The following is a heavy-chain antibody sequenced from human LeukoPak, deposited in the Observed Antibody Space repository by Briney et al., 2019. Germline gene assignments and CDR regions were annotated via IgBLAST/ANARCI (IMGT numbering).Heavy chain of an antibody. CDR3: AKSSSDAFDI. D-gene: IGHD2-2*01. Sequence: ASVKVSCKTSGGTFNNSAISWVRQAPGQGLEWMGRINPNSGGTNYAQKFQGRVTMTRDTSISTAYMELSRLRSDDTAVYYCAKSSSDAFDIWGQGTMVTVSS. J-gene: IGHJ3*02. CDR1: GGTFNNSA. CDR2: INPNSGGT. V-gene: IGHV1-2*06.